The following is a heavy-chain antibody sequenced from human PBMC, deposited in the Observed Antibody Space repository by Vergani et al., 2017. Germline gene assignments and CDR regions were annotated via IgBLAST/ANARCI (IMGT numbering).Heavy chain of an antibody. CDR3: ARHVGYGDSHYPGDWFDP. CDR2: VYQSGRT. J-gene: IGHJ5*02. V-gene: IGHV4-38-2*02. D-gene: IGHD4-17*01. Sequence: QVQLQESGPGLVKPSETLSLTCTVSNDSVSNTFYYWAWIRQPPGKRLEWIGTVYQSGRTYYNPAFRGQATISVDKSKSQLVLRLTSVTAADTALYYCARHVGYGDSHYPGDWFDPWGQGTLVTVSS. CDR1: NDSVSNTFY.